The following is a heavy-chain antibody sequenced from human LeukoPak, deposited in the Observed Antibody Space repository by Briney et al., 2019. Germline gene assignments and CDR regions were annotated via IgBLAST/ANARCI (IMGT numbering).Heavy chain of an antibody. J-gene: IGHJ4*02. CDR1: GFTFSSYW. V-gene: IGHV3-7*05. Sequence: GGSLRLSCAASGFTFSSYWMIWVRQVPGKGLEWVANIKPDGSEKFYVDSVKGRFTISRDNAENSLYLQMNSLRAEDTAIYYCARVTSRAGDYWGQGTLVTVSS. D-gene: IGHD3-10*01. CDR2: IKPDGSEK. CDR3: ARVTSRAGDY.